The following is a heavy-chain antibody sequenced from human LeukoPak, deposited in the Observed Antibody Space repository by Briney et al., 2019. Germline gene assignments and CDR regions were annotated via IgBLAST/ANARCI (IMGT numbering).Heavy chain of an antibody. J-gene: IGHJ3*02. CDR1: GMIFSIDW. D-gene: IGHD1-1*01. Sequence: GGSLRLSCVASGMIFSIDWMHWVRQPPGKGLEWVSRINSDGRSTSYVDSVKGRFTIARDNAKSTLYLHMNSLRAEDTAVYYCAKAQTGTDAFDIWGQGTMVTVSS. V-gene: IGHV3-74*01. CDR3: AKAQTGTDAFDI. CDR2: INSDGRST.